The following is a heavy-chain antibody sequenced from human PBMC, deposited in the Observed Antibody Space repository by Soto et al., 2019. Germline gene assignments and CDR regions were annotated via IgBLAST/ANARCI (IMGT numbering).Heavy chain of an antibody. V-gene: IGHV4-31*03. D-gene: IGHD2-15*01. CDR1: GGSVSSGGYY. J-gene: IGHJ5*02. CDR2: IYYSGRT. Sequence: TLSLACTVSGGSVSSGGYYWSWIRQHPGKGLEWIGYIYYSGRTYYNPSLKSRVTISVDTSKNQFSLKLRSVTAADTAVYYCARGGGCSGGSCYSSLSWFDPWGQGTLGTVSS. CDR3: ARGGGCSGGSCYSSLSWFDP.